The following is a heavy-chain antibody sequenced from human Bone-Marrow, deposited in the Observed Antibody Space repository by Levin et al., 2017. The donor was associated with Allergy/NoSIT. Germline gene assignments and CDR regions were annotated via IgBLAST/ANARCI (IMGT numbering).Heavy chain of an antibody. J-gene: IGHJ6*02. CDR2: IYTGGTT. V-gene: IGHV3-66*01. D-gene: IGHD2-8*01. Sequence: GESLKISCAASGFTVSNHSLSWVRQAPGKGLECVSVIYTGGTTDYADSVKGRFTISRDTSKDTIYLQMNSLRAEDTAVYYCARNQFTNDYYGMDVWGQGTTVTVSS. CDR1: GFTVSNHS. CDR3: ARNQFTNDYYGMDV.